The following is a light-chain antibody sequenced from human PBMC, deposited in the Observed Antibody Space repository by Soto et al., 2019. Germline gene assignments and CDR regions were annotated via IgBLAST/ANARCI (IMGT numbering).Light chain of an antibody. V-gene: IGKV3-20*01. Sequence: EIGLSQSAGTLSLSPGERATLSCRASETVAGSYLAWYQQKPGQAPRLLIHGASTRATGIADRFSGSGSGTDFTLTISRLEPEDFAVYYCQLYGTSPKTFGQGTKVDNK. J-gene: IGKJ1*01. CDR1: ETVAGSY. CDR2: GAS. CDR3: QLYGTSPKT.